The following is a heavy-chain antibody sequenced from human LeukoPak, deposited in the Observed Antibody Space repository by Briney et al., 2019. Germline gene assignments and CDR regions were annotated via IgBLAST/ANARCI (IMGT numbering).Heavy chain of an antibody. J-gene: IGHJ4*02. V-gene: IGHV1-46*01. CDR2: INPSGGST. Sequence: GASVKVSCKVSGYTLTELSMHWVRQAPGQGLEWMGIINPSGGSTSYAQKFQGRVTMTRDMSTSTVYMELSSLRSEDTAVYYCARAGRGYFDYWGQGTLVTVSS. D-gene: IGHD3-10*01. CDR3: ARAGRGYFDY. CDR1: GYTLTELS.